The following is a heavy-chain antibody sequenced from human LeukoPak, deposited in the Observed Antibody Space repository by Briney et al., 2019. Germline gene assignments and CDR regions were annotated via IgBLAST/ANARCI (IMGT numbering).Heavy chain of an antibody. D-gene: IGHD6-13*01. CDR1: GYTFTSYD. Sequence: GASVKVSCKASGYTFTSYDINWVRQATGQGLEWMGWMNPNSGNTGYAQKFQGRVTMTRNTSISTAYMELSSLRSEDTAVYYCARRRSSSWYEDWFDPWGQGTLVTVSS. CDR2: MNPNSGNT. J-gene: IGHJ5*02. CDR3: ARRRSSSWYEDWFDP. V-gene: IGHV1-8*01.